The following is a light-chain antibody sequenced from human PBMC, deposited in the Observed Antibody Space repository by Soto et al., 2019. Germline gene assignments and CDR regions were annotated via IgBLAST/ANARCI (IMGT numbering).Light chain of an antibody. V-gene: IGKV1-39*01. CDR3: QQSFSPLWT. J-gene: IGKJ1*01. CDR1: QSISNY. CDR2: AAS. Sequence: DIQMTQSPSSLSASVGDRVTITCRASQSISNYLNWYQQKPGKAPKLLIYAASSMQSGVPSRFSGSGSETDVTLTISSLQPDDSATYYCQQSFSPLWTFGQGTKVE.